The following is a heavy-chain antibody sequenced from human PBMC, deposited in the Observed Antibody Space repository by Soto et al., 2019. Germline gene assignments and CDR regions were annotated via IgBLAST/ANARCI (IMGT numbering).Heavy chain of an antibody. CDR1: GYSFTSYW. CDR3: ARDGDYGWGIKAYYYYYYGMDV. J-gene: IGHJ6*02. D-gene: IGHD4-17*01. V-gene: IGHV5-10-1*01. CDR2: IDPSDSYT. Sequence: XESLKVSWKGSGYSFTSYWISWVLQMPGKGLEWMGRIDPSDSYTNYSPSFQGHVTISADKSISTAYLQWSSLKASDTAMYYCARDGDYGWGIKAYYYYYYGMDVWGQGTTVTVSS.